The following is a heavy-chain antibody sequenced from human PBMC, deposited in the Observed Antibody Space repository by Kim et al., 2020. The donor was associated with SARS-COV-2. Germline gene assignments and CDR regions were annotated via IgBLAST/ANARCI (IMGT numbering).Heavy chain of an antibody. Sequence: ASVKVSCKASGYTFLSYGFSWVRQAPGQGLEWMGWISAFNGNTNYAQKFQGRVTMTTDTSTSTAYMELRSLTSDDTAVYYCARDTSGYSSSRYGVKGFDPWGQGTLGTVSS. CDR3: ARDTSGYSSSRYGVKGFDP. CDR1: GYTFLSYG. J-gene: IGHJ5*02. V-gene: IGHV1-18*01. CDR2: ISAFNGNT. D-gene: IGHD6-13*01.